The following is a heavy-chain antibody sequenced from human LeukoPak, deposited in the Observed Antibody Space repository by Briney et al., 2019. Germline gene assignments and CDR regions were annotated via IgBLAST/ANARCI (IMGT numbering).Heavy chain of an antibody. CDR1: GFTFSSYS. J-gene: IGHJ3*02. V-gene: IGHV3-21*01. D-gene: IGHD5-18*01. CDR3: ARDGYSYGYSAFDI. CDR2: ISSSSSYI. Sequence: PGGSLRLSCAASGFTFSSYSMNWVRQAPGKGLEWVSSISSSSSYIYYADSVKGRFTISRDNAKNSLYLQMNSLRAEDTAVYYCARDGYSYGYSAFDIWGQGTMVTVSS.